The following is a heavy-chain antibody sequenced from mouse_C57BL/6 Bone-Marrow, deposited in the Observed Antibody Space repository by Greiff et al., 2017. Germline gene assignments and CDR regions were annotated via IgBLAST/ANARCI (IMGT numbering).Heavy chain of an antibody. CDR2: ISSGSSTI. D-gene: IGHD1-1*01. CDR3: ANFLYYYGSSSFAY. Sequence: EVKLMESGGGLVKPGGSLKLSCAASGFTFSDYGMHWVRQAPEKGLEWVAYISSGSSTIYYADTVKGRFTISRDNAKNTLFLQMTSLRSEDTAMYYCANFLYYYGSSSFAYWGQGTLVTVSA. V-gene: IGHV5-17*01. J-gene: IGHJ3*01. CDR1: GFTFSDYG.